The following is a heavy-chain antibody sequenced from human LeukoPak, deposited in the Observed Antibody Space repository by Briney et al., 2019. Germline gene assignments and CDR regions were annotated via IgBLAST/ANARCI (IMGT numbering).Heavy chain of an antibody. CDR1: GGSISSYY. D-gene: IGHD4-17*01. V-gene: IGHV4-59*01. CDR3: ARERAATTYYYFDY. CDR2: IYYSGST. J-gene: IGHJ4*02. Sequence: SETLSLTCTVSGGSISSYYWSWIRQPPGKGLEWIGYIYYSGSTNYNPSLKSRVTISVDTSKNQFSLKLSSVTAADTAVYYCARERAATTYYYFDYWGQGTLVTVSS.